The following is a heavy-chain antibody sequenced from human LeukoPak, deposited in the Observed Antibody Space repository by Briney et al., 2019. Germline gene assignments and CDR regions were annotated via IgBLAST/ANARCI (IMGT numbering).Heavy chain of an antibody. D-gene: IGHD1-26*01. CDR3: ARGRWELGGDY. CDR1: GYIFTSYD. CDR2: MNPNSGAT. V-gene: IGHV1-8*01. Sequence: ASVKVSCKASGYIFTSYDINWVRQATGQRLEWMGWMNPNSGATGYAQKFQGRVTMTRDTSISTAYMELSSLRSEDTAVFYCARGRWELGGDYWGQGTLVTVSS. J-gene: IGHJ4*02.